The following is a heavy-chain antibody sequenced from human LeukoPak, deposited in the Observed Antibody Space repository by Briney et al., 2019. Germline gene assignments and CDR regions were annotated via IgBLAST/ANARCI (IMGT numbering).Heavy chain of an antibody. Sequence: ASVKVSCKASGGTFSSYAISWVRQAPGQGLEWMGRIIPILGIANYAQKFQGRVTITADKSTSTAYMELSSLRSEDTAVYYCARVANGVVPAAALDYWGQGTLVTVSS. D-gene: IGHD2-2*01. V-gene: IGHV1-69*04. CDR3: ARVANGVVPAAALDY. CDR1: GGTFSSYA. CDR2: IIPILGIA. J-gene: IGHJ4*02.